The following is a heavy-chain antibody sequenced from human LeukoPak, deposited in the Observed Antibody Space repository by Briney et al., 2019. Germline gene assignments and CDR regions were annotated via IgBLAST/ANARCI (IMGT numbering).Heavy chain of an antibody. CDR2: IRSTSSTI. Sequence: GGSLRLSCAASGFTFSSYSMNWVRQAPGKGLEWVSYIRSTSSTIYYADSVKGRFTISRDNAKNSLYLQMNSLRVEDTAVYYCAKGSLGSWYYFDYWGQGTLVTVSS. D-gene: IGHD6-13*01. J-gene: IGHJ4*02. CDR3: AKGSLGSWYYFDY. CDR1: GFTFSSYS. V-gene: IGHV3-48*04.